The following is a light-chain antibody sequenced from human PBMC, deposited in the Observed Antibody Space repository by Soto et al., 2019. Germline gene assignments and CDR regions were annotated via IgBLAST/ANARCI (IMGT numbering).Light chain of an antibody. J-gene: IGKJ2*01. V-gene: IGKV3-20*01. CDR3: LRYGDSPPAYT. CDR2: GAS. Sequence: EIVLTQSPGTLSLSPGERATLSCRASQSGNSRDLAWYRRKPGQAPSLLIYGASNRATGIPDRFSGSGSGTDFTLTISRLEPEDFAVYYCLRYGDSPPAYTFGQGTKLEIK. CDR1: QSGNSRD.